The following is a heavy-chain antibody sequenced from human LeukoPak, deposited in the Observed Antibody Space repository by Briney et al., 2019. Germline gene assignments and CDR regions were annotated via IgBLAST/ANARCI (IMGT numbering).Heavy chain of an antibody. V-gene: IGHV3-23*01. CDR1: GFTFSVAA. CDR3: ARDHGRSGMLAASLDFDY. D-gene: IGHD2-15*01. J-gene: IGHJ4*02. Sequence: PGGSLRLSCAASGFTFSVAAMTWVRQAPGKGLEWVSLIGASGESTYYADSVKGRFTISRDNSKNTLSLQMNSLRAEDTAVYFCARDHGRSGMLAASLDFDYWGQGTLVTVSS. CDR2: IGASGEST.